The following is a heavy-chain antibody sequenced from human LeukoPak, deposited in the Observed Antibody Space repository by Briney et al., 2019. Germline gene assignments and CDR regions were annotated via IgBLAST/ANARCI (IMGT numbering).Heavy chain of an antibody. J-gene: IGHJ4*02. CDR2: INQSGST. CDR3: ARRGVVPAAIGYFEY. V-gene: IGHV4-34*01. CDR1: GGSFSGYY. D-gene: IGHD2-2*02. Sequence: SETLSLTCAVYGGSFSGYYWSWIRQPPGKGLEWIGEINQSGSTNYNPSLKSRVTISVDTSKNQISLKRTSVTAADTAVYYCARRGVVPAAIGYFEYWGQGTLVTVSS.